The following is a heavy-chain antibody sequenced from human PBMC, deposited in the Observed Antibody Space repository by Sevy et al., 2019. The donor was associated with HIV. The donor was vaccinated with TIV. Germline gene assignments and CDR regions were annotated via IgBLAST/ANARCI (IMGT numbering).Heavy chain of an antibody. CDR3: ARVAVEYCTNDCYHRFDH. J-gene: IGHJ4*02. CDR2: ISDDGNNR. V-gene: IGHV3-30*04. CDR1: GFTLPIYN. D-gene: IGHD2-8*01. Sequence: GGSLRLSCVASGFTLPIYNVVWVRRAPGKGLEWLTLISDDGNNRYYANSVKGRFTISRDNSNNILYLQMTSLRVENTALYFCARVAVEYCTNDCYHRFDHWGLGSLVTVSS.